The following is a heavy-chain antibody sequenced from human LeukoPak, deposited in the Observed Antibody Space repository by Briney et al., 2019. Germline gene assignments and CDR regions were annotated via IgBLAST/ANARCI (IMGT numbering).Heavy chain of an antibody. Sequence: GASLRLSCVASGFTFSNYAMNWVRQAPGKGLEWVSAITGSGTNRYYADSLKGRFTTSRDNAKNPVFLQMNSLRPEDTAIYYCVIWGDYDVLTGYYVPDYWGQRTLVTVAT. V-gene: IGHV3-23*01. CDR1: GFTFSNYA. D-gene: IGHD3-9*01. J-gene: IGHJ4*02. CDR2: ITGSGTNR. CDR3: VIWGDYDVLTGYYVPDY.